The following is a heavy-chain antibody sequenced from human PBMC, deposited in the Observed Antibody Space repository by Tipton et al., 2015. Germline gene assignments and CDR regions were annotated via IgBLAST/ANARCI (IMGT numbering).Heavy chain of an antibody. J-gene: IGHJ4*02. D-gene: IGHD6-6*01. CDR1: RFTFSDSP. CDR2: IRSKAKGFAT. CDR3: SGDSSSSVGYFDT. Sequence: SLRLSCAASRFTFSDSPIHWVRQAPGRGLEWVGRIRSKAKGFATAYAASEKGRFTVSRDDSKNTAYLQMNSLKTEDTAVYYCSGDSSSSVGYFDTWGQGTLVTVSS. V-gene: IGHV3-73*01.